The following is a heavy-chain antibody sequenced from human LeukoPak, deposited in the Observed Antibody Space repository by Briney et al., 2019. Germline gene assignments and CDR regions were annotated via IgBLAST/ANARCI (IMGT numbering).Heavy chain of an antibody. V-gene: IGHV3-30-3*02. CDR3: AKEQLVPFSNLLYYFDY. CDR1: GFTFSNYA. J-gene: IGHJ4*02. CDR2: ISYDINNK. Sequence: PGGSLRLSCAASGFTFSNYAMSWVRQAPGKGLEWVAVISYDINNKYHADSVKGRFAISRDNSRDTLYLQMNSLRPEDTAVYYCAKEQLVPFSNLLYYFDYWGQGTLVTVSS. D-gene: IGHD6-6*01.